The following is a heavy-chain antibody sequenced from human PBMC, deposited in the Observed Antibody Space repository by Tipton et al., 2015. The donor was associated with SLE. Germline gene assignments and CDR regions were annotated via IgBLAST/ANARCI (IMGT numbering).Heavy chain of an antibody. D-gene: IGHD1-14*01. J-gene: IGHJ3*02. CDR3: ARAGTGTAWGTFDI. CDR1: GDSISSTTYH. CDR2: IYYSGST. V-gene: IGHV4-39*07. Sequence: LRLSCTVSGDSISSTTYHWGWIRQPPGKGLEWIGSIYYSGSTFNNPSLKSRVTISAVTSKNQFSLRVSSVTAADTAVYYCARAGTGTAWGTFDIWGPGTMVTVSS.